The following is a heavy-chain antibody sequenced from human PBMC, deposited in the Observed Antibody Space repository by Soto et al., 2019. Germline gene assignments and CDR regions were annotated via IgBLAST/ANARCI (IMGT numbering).Heavy chain of an antibody. CDR2: ISSTTNYI. CDR1: GFTFTRYS. V-gene: IGHV3-21*06. Sequence: EVQLVESGGGLVKPGGSLRLSCAASGFTFTRYSMNWFRQAPGKGLEWVSSISSTTNYIYYGDSMKGRFTLSRDNAKNSLSLEMNRPRAEDTAVYYCARESEDLTSNFDYWGQGTLVTVSS. CDR3: ARESEDLTSNFDY. J-gene: IGHJ4*02.